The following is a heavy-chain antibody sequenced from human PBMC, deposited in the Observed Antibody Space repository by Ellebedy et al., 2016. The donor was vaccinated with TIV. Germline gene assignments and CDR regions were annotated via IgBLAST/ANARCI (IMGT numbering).Heavy chain of an antibody. CDR2: SDSAGAHT. J-gene: IGHJ5*02. V-gene: IGHV3-74*03. Sequence: GGSLRLSCAASEFTISIFWMHWVRQVPGKGMMWISGSDSAGAHTTYADSVKGRFTISRDNSKNMVYLQMNSLKDADTAVYFCVRGATGYSFGTWGQGTLVTVSS. CDR1: EFTISIFW. CDR3: VRGATGYSFGT. D-gene: IGHD5-18*01.